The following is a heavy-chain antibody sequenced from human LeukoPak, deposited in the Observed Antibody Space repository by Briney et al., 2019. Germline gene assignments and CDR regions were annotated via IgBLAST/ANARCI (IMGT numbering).Heavy chain of an antibody. J-gene: IGHJ5*02. Sequence: GGSLRLSCAASGFSFSIYAMSWVRQAPAKGLEWVSTFFSDTGKTDYADSVKGRFTISRDTSKNTLYLQMNSLRAEDTAVYYCAKRGAGSGGLHHWGQGTLVTVSS. D-gene: IGHD6-19*01. CDR1: GFSFSIYA. V-gene: IGHV3-23*01. CDR3: AKRGAGSGGLHH. CDR2: FFSDTGKT.